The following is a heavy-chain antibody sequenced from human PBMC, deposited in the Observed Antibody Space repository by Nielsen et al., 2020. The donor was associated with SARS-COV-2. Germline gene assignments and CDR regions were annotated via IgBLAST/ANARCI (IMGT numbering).Heavy chain of an antibody. V-gene: IGHV3-30*18. D-gene: IGHD3-10*01. Sequence: GGSLRLSCAASGFTFSSYGMHWVRQAPGKGLEWVAVISYDGSNKYYADSVKGRFTISRDNSKNTLYLQMNSLRAEDTAVYYCAKEGKAGAFDIWGQGTMVTVSS. CDR2: ISYDGSNK. CDR3: AKEGKAGAFDI. CDR1: GFTFSSYG. J-gene: IGHJ3*02.